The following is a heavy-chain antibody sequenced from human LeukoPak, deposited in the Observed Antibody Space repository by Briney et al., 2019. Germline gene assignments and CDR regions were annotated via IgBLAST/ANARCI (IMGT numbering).Heavy chain of an antibody. CDR3: AKDAQRGFDYSNSLQH. Sequence: PGGSLRLSCAASKFTFSHYAMHWVRQAPGKGLEWVAVIWNDGSDKYYADSVKGRFTVSRDNSRNTLYLQMDSLRAEDTGDYYCAKDAQRGFDYSNSLQHWGPGTLVTVSS. J-gene: IGHJ1*01. CDR2: IWNDGSDK. D-gene: IGHD4-11*01. V-gene: IGHV3-33*06. CDR1: KFTFSHYA.